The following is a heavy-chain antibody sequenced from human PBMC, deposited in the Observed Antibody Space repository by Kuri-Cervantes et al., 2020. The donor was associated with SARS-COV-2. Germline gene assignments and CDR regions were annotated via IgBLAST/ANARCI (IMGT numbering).Heavy chain of an antibody. V-gene: IGHV3-15*01. CDR2: IKSKVDGGTT. D-gene: IGHD3-22*01. J-gene: IGHJ4*02. Sequence: GESLKISCAASGDIFTDAWMSWVRQAPGKGLEWVGRIKSKVDGGTTDLAAHTEGRFHISKDDSSNTVYLQMNSLTTEDTAVYFCTSTHYYDNSRNIPSYWGQGALVTVSS. CDR1: GDIFTDAW. CDR3: TSTHYYDNSRNIPSY.